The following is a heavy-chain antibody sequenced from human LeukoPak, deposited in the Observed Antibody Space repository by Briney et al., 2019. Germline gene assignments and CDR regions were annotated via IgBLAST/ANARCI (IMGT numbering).Heavy chain of an antibody. D-gene: IGHD4-11*01. CDR3: ARGLRLPPYYFDY. CDR2: INHSGST. Sequence: SETLSLTCAVYGGSFSGYSWSWIRQPPGKGLEWIGEINHSGSTNYNPSLRSRVTISVDTSKNQFSLKLSSVTAADTTVYYCARGLRLPPYYFDYWGQGTLVTASS. CDR1: GGSFSGYS. V-gene: IGHV4-34*01. J-gene: IGHJ4*02.